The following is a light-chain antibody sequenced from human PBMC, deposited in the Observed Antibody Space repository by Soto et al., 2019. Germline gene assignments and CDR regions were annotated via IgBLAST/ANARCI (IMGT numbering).Light chain of an antibody. Sequence: DIQTTQSPSTLSASVRDIVTITCRASQKISTYLSWFKQRPGRAPDLLIFAASILHSGVPSRFSGSGSATHFTLTITGLQPEDFATYYCQQTDSSPYTFGQGTKLEI. CDR1: QKISTY. J-gene: IGKJ2*01. CDR3: QQTDSSPYT. V-gene: IGKV1-39*01. CDR2: AAS.